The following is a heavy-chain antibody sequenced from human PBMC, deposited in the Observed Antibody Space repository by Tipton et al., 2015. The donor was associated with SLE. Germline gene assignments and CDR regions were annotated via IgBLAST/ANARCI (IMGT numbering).Heavy chain of an antibody. CDR3: ARTIEAAFDI. CDR2: INHSGST. J-gene: IGHJ3*02. Sequence: LRLSCAVYGGSFSGYYWSWIRQPPGKGLEWIGEINHSGSTNYNPSLKSRVTISVDTSKNQFSLKLSSVTAADTAVYYCARTIEAAFDIWGQGTLVTVSS. D-gene: IGHD5-24*01. CDR1: GGSFSGYY. V-gene: IGHV4-34*01.